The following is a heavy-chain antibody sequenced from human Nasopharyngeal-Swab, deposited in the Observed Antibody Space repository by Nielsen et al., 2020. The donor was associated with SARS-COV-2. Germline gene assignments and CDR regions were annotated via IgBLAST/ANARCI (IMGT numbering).Heavy chain of an antibody. CDR3: AKDLRGPYFF. CDR2: IPSDGSEK. J-gene: IGHJ4*02. Sequence: GESLKISCAASGFTFSGYAMHWVRQAAGKGLEWVAVIPSDGSEKYYADSVKGRFTISRDNSKNTLSLQMNGLGAEDTAVYYCAKDLRGPYFFWGQGTLVTVSS. CDR1: GFTFSGYA. D-gene: IGHD2/OR15-2a*01. V-gene: IGHV3-30*18.